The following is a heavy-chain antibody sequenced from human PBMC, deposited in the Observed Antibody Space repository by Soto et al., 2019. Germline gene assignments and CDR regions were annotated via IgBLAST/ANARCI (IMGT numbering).Heavy chain of an antibody. Sequence: EVQLLESGGGLVQPGGSLRLSCAASGFTFSSYAMSWVRQAPGKGLEWVSVISGSGGSTYYADSVKGRFTISRDNSKNTLFLQVNSLRAEDTAVYYCAKDESGSYGILDYWCQGTLVTVSS. J-gene: IGHJ4*02. V-gene: IGHV3-23*01. CDR2: ISGSGGST. CDR1: GFTFSSYA. CDR3: AKDESGSYGILDY. D-gene: IGHD1-26*01.